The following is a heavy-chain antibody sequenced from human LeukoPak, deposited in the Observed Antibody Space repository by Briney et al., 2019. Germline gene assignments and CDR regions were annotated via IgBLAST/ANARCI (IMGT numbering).Heavy chain of an antibody. V-gene: IGHV3-30*02. CDR1: GFTFSSYG. CDR2: IRYDGSNK. CDR3: AKVGIAAFYYFDY. J-gene: IGHJ4*02. D-gene: IGHD6-13*01. Sequence: PGGSLRLSCAASGFTFSSYGMHWVRQAPGKGLEWVAFIRYDGSNKYYADSVKGRFTISRDNSKNTLYLQMNSLRAEDTALYYCAKVGIAAFYYFDYWGQGTLVTVSS.